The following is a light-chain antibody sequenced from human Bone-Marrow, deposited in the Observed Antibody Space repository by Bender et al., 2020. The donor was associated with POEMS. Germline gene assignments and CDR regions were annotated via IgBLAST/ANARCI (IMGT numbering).Light chain of an antibody. Sequence: QSVLTQPPSVSGAPGQRVTISCTGTHRDISAYNFVSWYQHLPGTAPKLLIYGYNNRPSGVPDRFSGSKSGTSASLAITGLQAEDEGDYYCQSYDNSLGGWVFGGGTKLTVL. V-gene: IGLV1-40*01. CDR3: QSYDNSLGGWV. CDR2: GYN. CDR1: HRDISAYNF. J-gene: IGLJ3*02.